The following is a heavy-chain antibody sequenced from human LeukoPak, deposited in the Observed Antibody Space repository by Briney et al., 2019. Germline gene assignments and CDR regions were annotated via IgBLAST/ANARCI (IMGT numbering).Heavy chain of an antibody. CDR3: ARAPSSSGWYDLGWFDP. CDR1: GYTFTGYY. J-gene: IGHJ5*02. CDR2: INPNSGGT. V-gene: IGHV1-2*02. D-gene: IGHD6-19*01. Sequence: ASVKVSCKASGYTFTGYYMHWVRQAPGQGLEWMGWINPNSGGTNYAQKFQGRVTMTRDTSISTAYMELSRLRSDDTAVYYCARAPSSSGWYDLGWFDPWGQGTLVTVSS.